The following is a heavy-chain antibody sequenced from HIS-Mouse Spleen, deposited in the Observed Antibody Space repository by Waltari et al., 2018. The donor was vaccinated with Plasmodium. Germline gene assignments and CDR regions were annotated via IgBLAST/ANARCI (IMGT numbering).Heavy chain of an antibody. CDR3: ARGMKSSSSAFDI. Sequence: EVQLVESGGGLIQPGGSLRLSCAASGFTGGSNSSSWVRQAPGKGLEWVSVIYSGGSTYYADSVKGRFTISRDNSKNTLYLQMNSLRAEDTAVYYCARGMKSSSSAFDIWGQGTMVTVSS. CDR2: IYSGGST. J-gene: IGHJ3*02. CDR1: GFTGGSNS. D-gene: IGHD6-6*01. V-gene: IGHV3-53*01.